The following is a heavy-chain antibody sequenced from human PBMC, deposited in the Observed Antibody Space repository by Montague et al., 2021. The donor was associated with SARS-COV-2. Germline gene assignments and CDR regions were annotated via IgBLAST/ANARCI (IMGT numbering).Heavy chain of an antibody. J-gene: IGHJ6*02. CDR2: ISHSANT. V-gene: IGHV4-34*01. D-gene: IGHD3-10*01. CDR1: GGSLSGYY. Sequence: SETLSLTCAVHGGSLSGYYWSWIRQPPDKGLEWIGEISHSANTKXXPSLKSPVTISIDTSKNQFSLKMTSVTAADTATYYCASGIYPSGSYYNRYYYGLNIWGQGTTVIVSS. CDR3: ASGIYPSGSYYNRYYYGLNI.